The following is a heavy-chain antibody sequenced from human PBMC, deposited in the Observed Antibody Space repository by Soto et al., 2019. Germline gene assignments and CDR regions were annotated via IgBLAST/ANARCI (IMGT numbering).Heavy chain of an antibody. CDR2: IIPIFGTA. D-gene: IGHD2-15*01. J-gene: IGHJ6*02. CDR3: ARDRRDGSAGSMDV. V-gene: IGHV1-69*13. CDR1: GYTLTSYY. Sequence: SVKVSCKASGYTLTSYYMQWVRQAPGQGLEWMGRIIPIFGTANYAQKFQGRVTITADESTSTAYMELSSLRSEDTAVYYCARDRRDGSAGSMDVWGQGTTVTVSS.